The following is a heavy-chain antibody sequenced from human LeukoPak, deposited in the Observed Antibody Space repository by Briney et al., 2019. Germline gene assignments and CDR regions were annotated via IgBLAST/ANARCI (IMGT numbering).Heavy chain of an antibody. J-gene: IGHJ6*02. CDR2: VNRDGSET. CDR3: ARNNGMDV. V-gene: IGHV3-7*03. CDR1: GFALSSHW. Sequence: GGSLRLSCAASGFALSSHWTTWVRQVPGRGPEWVANVNRDGSETYYLDSVEGRFTISKDNAKNSLYLQMNSLRAEDTALYHCARNNGMDVWGQGTTVIVSS.